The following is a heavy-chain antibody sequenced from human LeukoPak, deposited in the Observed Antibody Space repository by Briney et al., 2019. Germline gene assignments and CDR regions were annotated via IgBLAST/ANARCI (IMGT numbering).Heavy chain of an antibody. J-gene: IGHJ4*02. D-gene: IGHD6-13*01. CDR1: GGSISSSSYY. V-gene: IGHV4-39*07. CDR3: ATIPGYSSSSQHDY. CDR2: IYYSGST. Sequence: SETLSLTCTVSGGSISSSSYYWGWIRQPPGKGLEWIGSIYYSGSTYYNPSLKSRVTISVDKSKNQFSLKLSSVTAADTAVYYCATIPGYSSSSQHDYWGQGTLVTVSS.